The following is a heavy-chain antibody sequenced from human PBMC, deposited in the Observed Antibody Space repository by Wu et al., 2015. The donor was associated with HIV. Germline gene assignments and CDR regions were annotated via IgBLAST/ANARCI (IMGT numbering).Heavy chain of an antibody. J-gene: IGHJ4*02. Sequence: QVQLVQSGAEVKKPGASVKVSCKASGYTFTGYYLHWVRQAPGQGLEWVGWINPNTGGTNYAQKFQGRVTMTRDTSISTVYMELSSLRSDDTAVYYCARVDLTTDDYYDSVGFGYWGQGTLVTVSS. CDR2: INPNTGGT. D-gene: IGHD3-22*01. CDR1: GYTFTGYY. V-gene: IGHV1-2*02. CDR3: ARVDLTTDDYYDSVGFGY.